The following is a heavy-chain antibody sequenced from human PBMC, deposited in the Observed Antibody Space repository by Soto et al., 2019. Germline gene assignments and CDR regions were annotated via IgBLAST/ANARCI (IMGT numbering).Heavy chain of an antibody. D-gene: IGHD1-7*01. CDR2: ISNDGNNK. Sequence: HPGGSLRLSCAASGFTFSINDMHWVRQAPGRGLEWVAVISNDGNNKYYADSVKGRFTLSRDNSKNMVYLQMDSLRVEDTAVYFCAKDHQTYNWDYLFDSWGPGTLVTVS. V-gene: IGHV3-30*18. CDR1: GFTFSIND. J-gene: IGHJ4*02. CDR3: AKDHQTYNWDYLFDS.